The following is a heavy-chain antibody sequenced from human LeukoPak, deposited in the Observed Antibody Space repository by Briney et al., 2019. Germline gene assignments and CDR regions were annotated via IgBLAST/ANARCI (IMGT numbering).Heavy chain of an antibody. J-gene: IGHJ4*03. CDR1: GYTFTSYG. CDR3: ARDRLRCSSTSCSLPFGY. CDR2: ISAYNGNT. Sequence: LKVSCKASGYTFTSYGLSRVRAAPGQGLGWMGWISAYNGNTNYEQKVQGRVTMTTDTSTSTAYMELGSLRSDDTAVYYCARDRLRCSSTSCSLPFGYWGQGTLVTVSS. V-gene: IGHV1-18*01. D-gene: IGHD2-2*01.